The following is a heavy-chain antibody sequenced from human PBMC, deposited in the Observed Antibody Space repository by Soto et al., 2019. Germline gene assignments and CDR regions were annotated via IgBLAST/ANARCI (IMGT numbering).Heavy chain of an antibody. Sequence: NPSETLSLTCAVCGGSFSGYYWSWIRQPPGKGLEWIGEINHSGSTNYNPSLKSRVTISVDTSKNQFSLKLSSVTAADTAVYYCARGASRTYYYDSSGYYAWNYWGQGTLVTVSS. D-gene: IGHD3-22*01. J-gene: IGHJ4*02. CDR3: ARGASRTYYYDSSGYYAWNY. CDR2: INHSGST. CDR1: GGSFSGYY. V-gene: IGHV4-34*01.